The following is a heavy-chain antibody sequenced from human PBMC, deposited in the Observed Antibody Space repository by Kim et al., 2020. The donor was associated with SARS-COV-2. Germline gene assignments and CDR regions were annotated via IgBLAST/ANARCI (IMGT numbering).Heavy chain of an antibody. CDR2: IIPIFGTA. Sequence: SVKVSCKASGGTFSSYAISWVRQAPGQGLEWMGGIIPIFGTANYAQKFQGRVTITADESTSTAYMELSSLRSEDTAVYYCARAYYYDSSGYYPEPTYYYYGMDVWGQGTTVTVSS. CDR1: GGTFSSYA. V-gene: IGHV1-69*13. D-gene: IGHD3-22*01. CDR3: ARAYYYDSSGYYPEPTYYYYGMDV. J-gene: IGHJ6*02.